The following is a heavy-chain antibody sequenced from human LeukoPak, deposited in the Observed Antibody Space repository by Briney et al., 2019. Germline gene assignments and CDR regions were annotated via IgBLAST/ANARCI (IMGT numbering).Heavy chain of an antibody. CDR2: ISSSGSV. CDR1: RGSISGSIRSYY. D-gene: IGHD5-12*01. Sequence: SETLSLTCTVSRGSISGSIRSYYWSWLRQPPGKGLEWIGYISSSGSVNGNPSLRSRVTLSVDTSKNQFFLNLSSVSAADTAVYYCARIPLGYSGAYYFDYWGQGTLVTVSP. V-gene: IGHV4-4*09. CDR3: ARIPLGYSGAYYFDY. J-gene: IGHJ4*02.